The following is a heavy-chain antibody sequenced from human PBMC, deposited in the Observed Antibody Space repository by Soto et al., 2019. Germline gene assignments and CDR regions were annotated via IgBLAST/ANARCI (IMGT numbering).Heavy chain of an antibody. V-gene: IGHV1-3*01. CDR3: ARGAVGDAFDI. J-gene: IGHJ3*02. Sequence: ASVKVSCKASGYTFTSYAMHWVRQAPGQRLEWMGWINAGNGNPKYSQKFQGRVTITRDTSASTAYMELSSLRSEDTAVYYCARGAVGDAFDIWGQGTMVTVSS. CDR1: GYTFTSYA. CDR2: INAGNGNP. D-gene: IGHD1-26*01.